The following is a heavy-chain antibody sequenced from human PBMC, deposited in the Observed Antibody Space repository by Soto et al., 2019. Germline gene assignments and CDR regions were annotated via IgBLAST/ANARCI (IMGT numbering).Heavy chain of an antibody. CDR1: GFTFSGSN. CDR3: FGRNAQTHFGDY. D-gene: IGHD1-1*01. V-gene: IGHV3-73*01. CDR2: IKSKINTYST. J-gene: IGHJ4*02. Sequence: EVQLVESGGGLVQPGGSLKLSCAASGFTFSGSNMHWVRQASGKGLEWIGGIKSKINTYSTEYAASVEGRFTISRDDAKTTAYLQMNSLKTEDTPVYYCFGRNAQTHFGDYWGQGTLVIVSS.